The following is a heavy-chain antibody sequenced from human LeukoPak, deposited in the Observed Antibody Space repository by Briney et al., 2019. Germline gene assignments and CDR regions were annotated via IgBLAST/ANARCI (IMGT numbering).Heavy chain of an antibody. Sequence: GRSLRLSCAASGFTFDDYAMYWVRQAPGKGLEWVPGISWNSGSIGYADSVRGRFTISRDNAKNSLYLQMNSLRAEDSALYYCAKDIGGVTMIRGVYYYYGMDVWGQGTTVTVSS. CDR1: GFTFDDYA. D-gene: IGHD3-10*01. CDR2: ISWNSGSI. J-gene: IGHJ6*02. V-gene: IGHV3-9*01. CDR3: AKDIGGVTMIRGVYYYYGMDV.